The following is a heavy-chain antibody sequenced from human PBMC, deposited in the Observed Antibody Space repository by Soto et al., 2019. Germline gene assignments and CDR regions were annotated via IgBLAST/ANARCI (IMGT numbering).Heavy chain of an antibody. Sequence: QVQLVQSGAEVKKPGSSVKVSCKASGGTFSSYAISWVRQAPGQGLEWMGGIIPIFGTADYAQKFQGRVTITADDTTSTAYMELSSLRSEDTAVYYCARYPTDYDYYGMDVWGQGTTVTVSS. CDR2: IIPIFGTA. J-gene: IGHJ6*02. CDR3: ARYPTDYDYYGMDV. V-gene: IGHV1-69*12. CDR1: GGTFSSYA.